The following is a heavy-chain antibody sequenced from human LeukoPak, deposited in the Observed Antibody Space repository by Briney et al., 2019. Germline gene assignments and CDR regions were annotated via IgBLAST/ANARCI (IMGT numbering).Heavy chain of an antibody. J-gene: IGHJ6*03. D-gene: IGHD2-2*01. V-gene: IGHV5-51*01. Sequence: GESPKISCKGSGYSFTSYWIGWVRQMPGKGLEWMGIIYPGDSDTRYSPSFQGQVTISADKSISTAYLQWSSLKASDTAMYYCARLPPSTYCSSTSCYPNYYMDVWGKGTTVTVSS. CDR2: IYPGDSDT. CDR1: GYSFTSYW. CDR3: ARLPPSTYCSSTSCYPNYYMDV.